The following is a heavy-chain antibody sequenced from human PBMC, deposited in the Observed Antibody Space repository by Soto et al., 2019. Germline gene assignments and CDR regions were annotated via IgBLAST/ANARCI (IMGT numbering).Heavy chain of an antibody. CDR1: GFTFSSYW. Sequence: GGSLRLSCAASGFTFSSYWMHWVRQAPGKGLVWVSRINSDGSSTSYADSVKGRFTISRDNAKNTLYLQMNSLRAEDTAVYYCARSGDYYYYYMDVWGKGTTVTVSS. D-gene: IGHD5-12*01. CDR2: INSDGSST. CDR3: ARSGDYYYYYMDV. V-gene: IGHV3-74*01. J-gene: IGHJ6*03.